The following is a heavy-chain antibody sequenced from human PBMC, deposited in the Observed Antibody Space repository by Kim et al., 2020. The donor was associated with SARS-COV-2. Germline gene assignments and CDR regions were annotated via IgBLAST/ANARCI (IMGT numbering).Heavy chain of an antibody. Sequence: SETLSLTCTVSGGSVSSGSYYWSWIRQPPGKGLEWIGYIYYSGSTNYNPSLKSRVTISVDTSKNQFSLMLSSVTAADTCVYYCAAVAAADYWGQGTLVTVSS. V-gene: IGHV4-61*01. D-gene: IGHD6-13*01. CDR2: IYYSGST. J-gene: IGHJ4*02. CDR1: GGSVSSGSYY. CDR3: AAVAAADY.